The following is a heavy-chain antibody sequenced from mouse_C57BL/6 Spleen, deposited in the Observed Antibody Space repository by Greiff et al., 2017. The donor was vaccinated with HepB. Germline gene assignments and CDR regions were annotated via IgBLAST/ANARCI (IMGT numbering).Heavy chain of an antibody. CDR1: GFTFSNYW. D-gene: IGHD1-1*01. Sequence: EVKLEESGGGLVQPGGSMKLSCVASGFTFSNYWMNWVRQSPEMGLEWVAQIRLKSDNYATNSAESVKGRFTISRDDSKSSVYLQMNNLRAEDTGIYYCTAHYYGSSYGGQGTTLTVSS. V-gene: IGHV6-3*01. J-gene: IGHJ2*01. CDR2: IRLKSDNYAT. CDR3: TAHYYGSSY.